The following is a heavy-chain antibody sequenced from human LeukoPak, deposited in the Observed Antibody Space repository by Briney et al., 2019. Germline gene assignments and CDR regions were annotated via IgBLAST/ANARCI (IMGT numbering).Heavy chain of an antibody. V-gene: IGHV3-53*01. CDR2: IYTGGTP. CDR3: ARGAATGPTLGLDY. J-gene: IGHJ4*02. CDR1: GFTVSSNY. D-gene: IGHD6-13*01. Sequence: GGSLRLSCVASGFTVSSNYMTWVRQAPGKGLEWVSVIYTGGTPYYADSVKGRFTISRDISKNTVYLQMNSLRVEDTAVYFRARGAATGPTLGLDYWGQGTLVTVSS.